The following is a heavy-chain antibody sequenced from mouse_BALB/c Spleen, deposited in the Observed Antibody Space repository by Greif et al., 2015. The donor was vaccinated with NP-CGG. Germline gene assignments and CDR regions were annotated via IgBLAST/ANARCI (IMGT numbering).Heavy chain of an antibody. CDR1: GFAFSSYD. J-gene: IGHJ2*01. CDR2: ISSGGGST. CDR3: ARHYYGSSYSY. D-gene: IGHD1-1*01. Sequence: EVMLVESGGGLVKPGGSLKLSCAASGFAFSSYDMSWVRQTPEKRLEWVAYISSGGGSTYYPDTVKGRFTISRDNAKNTLYLQMSSLKSEDTAMYYCARHYYGSSYSYWGQGTPLTVSS. V-gene: IGHV5-12-1*01.